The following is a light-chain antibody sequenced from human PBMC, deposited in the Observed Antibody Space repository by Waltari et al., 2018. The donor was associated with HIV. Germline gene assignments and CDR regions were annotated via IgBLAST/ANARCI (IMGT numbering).Light chain of an antibody. CDR1: SPRLYS. J-gene: IGLJ2*01. CDR2: GRN. V-gene: IGLV3-19*01. Sequence: SSELTQGPAVSVALGKTVRITCQGASPRLYSASWYQQKPGQAPVLVIYGRNNRPSGIPARFSGSRSGNTASLTITGAQAEDEADYYCNSRDRSGYLHVVFGGGTKLTVL. CDR3: NSRDRSGYLHVV.